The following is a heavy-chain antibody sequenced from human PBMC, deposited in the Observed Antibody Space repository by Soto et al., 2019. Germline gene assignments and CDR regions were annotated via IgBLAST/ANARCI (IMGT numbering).Heavy chain of an antibody. CDR2: IYYSGST. J-gene: IGHJ4*02. Sequence: SETLSLTCAVSGGSISGGAYYWSWIRQHPGKGLEWIGYIYYSGSTYYNPSLKSRVTISVDTSKNQFSLKLSSVTAADTAVYYCARDGDGYNFLDYWGQGTLVTVSS. V-gene: IGHV4-31*11. CDR3: ARDGDGYNFLDY. D-gene: IGHD5-12*01. CDR1: GGSISGGAYY.